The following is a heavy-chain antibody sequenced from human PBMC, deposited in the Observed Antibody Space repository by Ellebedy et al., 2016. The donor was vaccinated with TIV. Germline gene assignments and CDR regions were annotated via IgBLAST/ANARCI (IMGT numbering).Heavy chain of an antibody. D-gene: IGHD2-21*02. CDR3: ARGLTYCGGDCSGYFQH. V-gene: IGHV4-34*01. CDR2: INHNGTT. Sequence: SETLSLTCAVYGGSFSGYYWSWIRQPPGKGLEWIGEINHNGTTNYSPSLKSRVTVSVDTSKNQFSLKLSSVTAADTAVYYCARGLTYCGGDCSGYFQHWGQGTLVTVSS. CDR1: GGSFSGYY. J-gene: IGHJ1*01.